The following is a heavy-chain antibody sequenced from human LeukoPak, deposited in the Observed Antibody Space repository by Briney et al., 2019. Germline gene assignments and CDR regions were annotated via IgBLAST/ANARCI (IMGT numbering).Heavy chain of an antibody. CDR1: GFMFSSYA. J-gene: IGHJ4*02. CDR2: IPYDGSNN. CDR3: ARDPQRREFDY. V-gene: IGHV3-30*04. Sequence: GGSLRLSCSASGFMFSSYAFHWVRQAPGKGLEWAAFIPYDGSNNDYADSVKGRFTISRDNSKSTLYLQMNSLRVDDTAVYYCARDPQRREFDYWGQGTLVTVSS. D-gene: IGHD1-26*01.